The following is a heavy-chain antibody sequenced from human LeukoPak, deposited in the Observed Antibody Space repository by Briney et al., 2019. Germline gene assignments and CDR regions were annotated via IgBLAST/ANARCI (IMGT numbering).Heavy chain of an antibody. CDR1: SGSISSSSYY. J-gene: IGHJ6*03. V-gene: IGHV4-39*07. CDR2: IYNSGST. CDR3: VRDQHDYYFFYMDV. Sequence: SETLSLTCTVSSGSISSSSYYWGWIRQPPGKGLEWIASIYNSGSTYYNPSLTSRATISVDTSKNQLSLNLSSVTAADTAVYYCVRDQHDYYFFYMDVWGKGTTVTVSS.